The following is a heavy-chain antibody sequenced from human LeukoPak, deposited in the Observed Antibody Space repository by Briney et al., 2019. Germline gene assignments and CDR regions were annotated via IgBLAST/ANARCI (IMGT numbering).Heavy chain of an antibody. J-gene: IGHJ4*02. CDR2: IKQDGSEK. CDR1: GFTFSNYW. V-gene: IGHV3-7*04. Sequence: GGSLRLSCAASGFTFSNYWMTWVRQAPGKGLEWVANIKQDGSEKYYVDSVKGRFTISRDNAKNSLYLQMNSLRAEDTAVYYCARVRYCSSISCYFADYWGQGTLVTVSS. CDR3: ARVRYCSSISCYFADY. D-gene: IGHD2-2*01.